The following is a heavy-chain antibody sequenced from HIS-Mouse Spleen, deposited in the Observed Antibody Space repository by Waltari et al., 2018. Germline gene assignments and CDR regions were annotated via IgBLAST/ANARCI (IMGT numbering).Heavy chain of an antibody. CDR3: AREIPYSSSWYDWYFDL. CDR2: IYYSGST. V-gene: IGHV4-39*07. J-gene: IGHJ2*01. CDR1: GGSISSSSYY. Sequence: QLQLQESGPGLVKPSETLSLTCTVSGGSISSSSYYWGWIRQPPGKGLEWIGSIYYSGSTYYNPPLKSRVTISVDTSKNQFSLKLSSVTAADTAVYYCAREIPYSSSWYDWYFDLWDRGTLVTVSS. D-gene: IGHD6-13*01.